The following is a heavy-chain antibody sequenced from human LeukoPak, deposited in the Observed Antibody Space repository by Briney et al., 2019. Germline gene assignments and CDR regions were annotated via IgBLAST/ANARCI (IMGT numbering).Heavy chain of an antibody. CDR1: GGPISSSSYY. J-gene: IGHJ4*02. V-gene: IGHV4-39*01. CDR3: ARNLEYSYGRNFDY. Sequence: SETLSLTCTVSGGPISSSSYYWGWIRQPPGKGLEWIGSIYYSGSTYYNPSLKSRVTISVDTSKNQFSLKLSSVTAADTAVYYCARNLEYSYGRNFDYWGQGTLVTVSS. CDR2: IYYSGST. D-gene: IGHD5-18*01.